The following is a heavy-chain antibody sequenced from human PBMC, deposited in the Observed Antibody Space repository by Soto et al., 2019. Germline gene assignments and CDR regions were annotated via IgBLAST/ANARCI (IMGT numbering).Heavy chain of an antibody. V-gene: IGHV3-48*02. CDR1: GFTFSSYS. Sequence: GGSLRLSCAASGFTFSSYSMNWVRQAPGKGLEWVSYISSSSSTIYYADSVKGRFTISRDNAKNSLYLQMNSLRDEDTAVYYCARDRAYYAPKEPGDWFDPWGQGTLVTVSS. J-gene: IGHJ5*02. CDR2: ISSSSSTI. D-gene: IGHD2-2*01. CDR3: ARDRAYYAPKEPGDWFDP.